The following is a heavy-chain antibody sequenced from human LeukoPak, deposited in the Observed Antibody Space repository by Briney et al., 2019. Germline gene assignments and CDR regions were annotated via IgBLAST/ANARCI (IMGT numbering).Heavy chain of an antibody. CDR3: ASLVGGYYPPVEAFDI. V-gene: IGHV3-74*01. J-gene: IGHJ3*02. CDR1: GFTFRSCW. D-gene: IGHD3-3*01. CDR2: INGDGSTT. Sequence: GGSLRLSCAASGFTFRSCWMHWVRQAPGKGLVWVSRINGDGSTTNYADSVRGRFTISRDNAKNTLYLQMNSLRADDSAVYYCASLVGGYYPPVEAFDIWGQGIMVTVSS.